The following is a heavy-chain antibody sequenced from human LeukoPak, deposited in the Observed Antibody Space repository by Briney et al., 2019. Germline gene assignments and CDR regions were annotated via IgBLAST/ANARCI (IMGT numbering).Heavy chain of an antibody. CDR1: GFTVSSNY. CDR3: AKAAYCSSTSCSYYYYMDV. J-gene: IGHJ6*03. V-gene: IGHV3-53*01. Sequence: GGSLRLSCAASGFTVSSNYMSWVRQAPGKGLEWVSLFYSGGSTYYADSVKGRFTISRDNSKNTLYLQMNSLRAEDTAVYYCAKAAYCSSTSCSYYYYMDVWGKGTTVTVSS. CDR2: FYSGGST. D-gene: IGHD2-2*01.